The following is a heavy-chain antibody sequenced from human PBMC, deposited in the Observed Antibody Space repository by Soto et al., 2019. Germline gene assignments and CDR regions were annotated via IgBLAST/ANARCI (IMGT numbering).Heavy chain of an antibody. Sequence: QVQLVESGGGVVQPGRSLRLSCAASGFTFSSYGMHWVRQAPGKGLEWVAVIWYDGSNKYYADSVKGRFTISRDNSKNTLYLQMNSLRAEDTAVYYCASCCGNSPGSFDYWGQGTLVTVSS. CDR3: ASCCGNSPGSFDY. J-gene: IGHJ4*02. D-gene: IGHD1-26*01. CDR1: GFTFSSYG. V-gene: IGHV3-33*01. CDR2: IWYDGSNK.